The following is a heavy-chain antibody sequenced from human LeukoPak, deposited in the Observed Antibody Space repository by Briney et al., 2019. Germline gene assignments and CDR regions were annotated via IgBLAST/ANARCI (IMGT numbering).Heavy chain of an antibody. CDR2: INHSGST. D-gene: IGHD1-26*01. J-gene: IGHJ4*02. CDR3: ARASAIVGAPPDY. V-gene: IGHV4-34*01. Sequence: SSETLSLTCAVYGGSFSGYYWSWIRQPPGKGLEWIGEINHSGSTNYNPSLKSRVTISVDTSKNQFSLKLSSVTAADTAVYYCARASAIVGAPPDYWGQGTLVTVSS. CDR1: GGSFSGYY.